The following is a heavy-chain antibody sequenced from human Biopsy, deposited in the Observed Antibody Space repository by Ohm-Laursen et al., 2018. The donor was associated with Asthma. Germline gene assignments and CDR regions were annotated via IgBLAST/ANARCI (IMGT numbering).Heavy chain of an antibody. CDR2: IYSGGTS. J-gene: IGHJ4*02. V-gene: IGHV3-53*01. CDR1: GFAVSRDH. D-gene: IGHD3-22*01. CDR3: ARGDSSNWSHYYFDY. Sequence: PLGLSCAASGFAVSRDHMFWVRQAPGKGLEWVSVIYSGGTSHTADSVRGRFTISRDYSKNTLYLQMHSLRAEDTAVYYCARGDSSNWSHYYFDYWGQGTLVTVSS.